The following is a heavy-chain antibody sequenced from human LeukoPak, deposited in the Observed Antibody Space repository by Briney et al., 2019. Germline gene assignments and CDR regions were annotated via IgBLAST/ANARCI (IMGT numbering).Heavy chain of an antibody. CDR3: ARGAWGYCSGGSCYASDY. CDR2: INHSGST. V-gene: IGHV4-34*01. CDR1: GGSFSGYY. D-gene: IGHD2-15*01. J-gene: IGHJ4*02. Sequence: SETLSLTCAVYGGSFSGYYWSWIRQPPGKGLEWIGEINHSGSTNYNPSLKSRVTISVDTSKNQFSLELSSVTAADTAVYYCARGAWGYCSGGSCYASDYWGQGTLVTVSS.